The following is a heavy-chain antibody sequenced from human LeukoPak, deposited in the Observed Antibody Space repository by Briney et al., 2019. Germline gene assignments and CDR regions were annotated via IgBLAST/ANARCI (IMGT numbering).Heavy chain of an antibody. CDR3: ASELSKMATIPSYYFDY. V-gene: IGHV1-46*01. CDR1: GYTFTSYY. Sequence: ASVKVSCKASGYTFTSYYMHWVRQAPGQGLEWMGIINPSGGSTSYAQKFQGRVTITADESTSTAYMELSSLRSEDTAVYYCASELSKMATIPSYYFDYWGQGTLVTVSS. D-gene: IGHD5-24*01. J-gene: IGHJ4*02. CDR2: INPSGGST.